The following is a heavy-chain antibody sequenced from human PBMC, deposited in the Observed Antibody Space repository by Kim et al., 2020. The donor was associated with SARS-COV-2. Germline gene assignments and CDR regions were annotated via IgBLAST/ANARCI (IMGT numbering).Heavy chain of an antibody. CDR3: ARQSGYCSGGSCYSHWFDP. D-gene: IGHD2-15*01. CDR2: IDPSDSYT. V-gene: IGHV5-10-1*01. Sequence: GESLKISCKGSGYSFTSYWISWVRQMPGKGLEWMGRIDPSDSYTNYSPSFQGHVTISADKSISTAYLQWRSLKASDTAMYYCARQSGYCSGGSCYSHWFDPWGQGTLVSVSS. J-gene: IGHJ5*02. CDR1: GYSFTSYW.